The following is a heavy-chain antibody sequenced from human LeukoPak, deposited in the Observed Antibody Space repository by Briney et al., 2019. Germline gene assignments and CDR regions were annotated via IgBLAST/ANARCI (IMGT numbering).Heavy chain of an antibody. CDR1: GFTFSSYW. V-gene: IGHV3-7*01. CDR2: IKQDGSEK. CDR3: AREVVGITMIFDY. D-gene: IGHD3-22*01. Sequence: GGSLRLSCAASGFTFSSYWTSWVRQAPGKGLEWVANIKQDGSEKYYVDSVKGRFTISRDNAKNSLYLQMNSLRAEDTAVYYCAREVVGITMIFDYWGQGTLVTVSS. J-gene: IGHJ4*02.